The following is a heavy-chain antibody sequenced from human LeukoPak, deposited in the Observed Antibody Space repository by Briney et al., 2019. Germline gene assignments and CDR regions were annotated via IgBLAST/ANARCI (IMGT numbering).Heavy chain of an antibody. J-gene: IGHJ3*02. CDR3: ARVISYYYDSSGYSGAFDI. V-gene: IGHV1-69*04. Sequence: GASVTVSCKASGGTFSSYAISWVRQAPGQGLEWMGRIIPILGIANYAQKFQGRVTITADKSTSTAYMELSSLRSEDTAVYYCARVISYYYDSSGYSGAFDIWGQGTMVTVSS. CDR1: GGTFSSYA. D-gene: IGHD3-22*01. CDR2: IIPILGIA.